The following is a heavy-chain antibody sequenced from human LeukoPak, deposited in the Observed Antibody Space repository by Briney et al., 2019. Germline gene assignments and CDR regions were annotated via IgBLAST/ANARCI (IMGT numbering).Heavy chain of an antibody. CDR2: IRNDGSKK. D-gene: IGHD3-10*02. J-gene: IGHJ6*03. Sequence: AGGSLRLSCAASGFTFSSYGMHWVRQAPGKGLEWVAFIRNDGSKKYYTDSVKGRFTISRDNSKNTLYLQMNSLSAEDTAFYYCAKEELRRITMWGYMDVWGKGTTVTISS. V-gene: IGHV3-30*02. CDR3: AKEELRRITMWGYMDV. CDR1: GFTFSSYG.